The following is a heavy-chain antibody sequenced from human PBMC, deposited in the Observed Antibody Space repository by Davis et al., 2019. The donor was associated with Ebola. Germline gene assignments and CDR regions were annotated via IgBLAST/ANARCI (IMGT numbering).Heavy chain of an antibody. CDR3: ARDYYDTSGYPWYFDL. CDR1: GGSISSSNW. Sequence: SETLSLTCAVSGGSISSSNWWSWVRQSPGKGLEWIGEIYHSGTTNYNPSLKSRVTISIDKFKNQFSLKLSSVTAADTAVYYCARDYYDTSGYPWYFDLWGRGTLVTVSP. D-gene: IGHD3-22*01. CDR2: IYHSGTT. J-gene: IGHJ2*01. V-gene: IGHV4-4*02.